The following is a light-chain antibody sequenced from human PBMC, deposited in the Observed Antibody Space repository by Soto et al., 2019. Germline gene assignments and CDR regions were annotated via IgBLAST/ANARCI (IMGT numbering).Light chain of an antibody. CDR1: QSVSSY. J-gene: IGKJ1*01. CDR3: QQYGSSPPWT. V-gene: IGKV3-20*01. Sequence: EIVLTQSPGTLSFSPGERATLSCRASQSVSSYLAWYQQKPGQAPRLLIYDASSRATGIPDRFSGSGSGTDFTLTISRLEPEDFAVYYCQQYGSSPPWTFGQGTKVDIK. CDR2: DAS.